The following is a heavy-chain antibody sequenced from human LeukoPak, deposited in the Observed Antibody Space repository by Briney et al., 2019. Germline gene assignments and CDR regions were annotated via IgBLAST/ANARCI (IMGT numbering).Heavy chain of an antibody. Sequence: SETLSLTCTVSGGSISSGDYYWSWIRQPPGKGLEWIGYIYYSGSTCYNPSLKSRVTISVDTSKNQFSLKLSSVTAADTAVYYCARGIGAAAGTWFWFDPWGQGTLVTVSS. CDR1: GGSISSGDYY. CDR2: IYYSGST. CDR3: ARGIGAAAGTWFWFDP. D-gene: IGHD6-13*01. V-gene: IGHV4-30-4*01. J-gene: IGHJ5*02.